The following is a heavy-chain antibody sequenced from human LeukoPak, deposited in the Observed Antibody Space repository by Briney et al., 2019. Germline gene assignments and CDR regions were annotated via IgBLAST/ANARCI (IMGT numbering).Heavy chain of an antibody. Sequence: SETLSLTCTVSGYSISSGYYWGWIRQPPGKGLEWIGSIYHSGSTYYNPSLKSRVTISVDTSKNQFSLKLSSVTAADTAVYYCARAAQYSSSWYRGLRAFDIWGQGTMVTVSS. J-gene: IGHJ3*02. D-gene: IGHD6-13*01. CDR1: GYSISSGYY. CDR2: IYHSGST. CDR3: ARAAQYSSSWYRGLRAFDI. V-gene: IGHV4-38-2*02.